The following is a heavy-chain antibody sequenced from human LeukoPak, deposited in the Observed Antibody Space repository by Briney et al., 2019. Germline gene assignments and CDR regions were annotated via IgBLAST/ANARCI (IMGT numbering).Heavy chain of an antibody. CDR2: ISAYNGNT. CDR1: GYTFTSYG. J-gene: IGHJ4*02. Sequence: AASVKVSCKASGYTFTSYGISWVRQAPGQGLEWMGWISAYNGNTNYAQKLQGRVTMTTDTSTSTAYMELRSLRSDDTAVYYCARVGTYSSGWYSDFDYWGQGTLVTVSS. CDR3: ARVGTYSSGWYSDFDY. V-gene: IGHV1-18*01. D-gene: IGHD6-19*01.